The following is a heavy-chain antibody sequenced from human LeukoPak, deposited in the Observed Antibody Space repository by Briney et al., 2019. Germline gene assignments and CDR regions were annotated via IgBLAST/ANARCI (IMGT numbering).Heavy chain of an antibody. J-gene: IGHJ4*02. Sequence: QYGGTLSLSCRLSRFTVSRYGILCVRRSPGKGLQYISAISNNGVTTYYADSLKGRFTISRDNSKNTLYLQMSSLRPEDTAVYYCVKGQLHLGIGKYFEGNYFDYWGQGTLVTVSS. V-gene: IGHV3-64D*09. CDR2: ISNNGVTT. CDR1: RFTVSRYG. D-gene: IGHD7-27*01. CDR3: VKGQLHLGIGKYFEGNYFDY.